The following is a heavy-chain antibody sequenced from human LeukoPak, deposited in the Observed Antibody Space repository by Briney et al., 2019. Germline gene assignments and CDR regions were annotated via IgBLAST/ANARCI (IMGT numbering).Heavy chain of an antibody. V-gene: IGHV4-31*03. J-gene: IGHJ4*02. CDR3: ATTPSNWFYVDN. Sequence: PSETLSLTCTVSGDSLINGGHYWTWIRQHPGKGLEWIGYIFYNGRTYFNPSLQSRLAMSVDTSKNQFSLRLTSVTAADAAVYYCATTPSNWFYVDNWGQGTLATVSS. D-gene: IGHD4-11*01. CDR1: GDSLINGGHY. CDR2: IFYNGRT.